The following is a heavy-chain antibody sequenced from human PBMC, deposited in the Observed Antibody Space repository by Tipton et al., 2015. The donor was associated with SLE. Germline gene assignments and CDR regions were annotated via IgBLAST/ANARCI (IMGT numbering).Heavy chain of an antibody. J-gene: IGHJ6*02. V-gene: IGHV3-48*03. D-gene: IGHD1-26*01. CDR2: IRSSGSSI. Sequence: SLRLSCAASGFTFSSYEMNWVRQAPGKGLEWVSYIRSSGSSIYYADSVKGRFTISRDNAKNSLYLQMNSLRAEDTSVYYCARELGLVGGTGYYYGMDFWGQGTTVTVSS. CDR3: ARELGLVGGTGYYYGMDF. CDR1: GFTFSSYE.